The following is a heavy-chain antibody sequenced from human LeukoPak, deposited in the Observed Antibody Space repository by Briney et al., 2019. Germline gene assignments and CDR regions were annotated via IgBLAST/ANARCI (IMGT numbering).Heavy chain of an antibody. Sequence: ASVTVSCKASGYTFTYYYMHWVRQAPGQGLEWMGWINPDSGGTNFAQKFQGRVAMTRDTSISTAYMELGSLRSDDTAVYYCARARWQLVPYFDYWGQGTLVTVSS. CDR3: ARARWQLVPYFDY. CDR1: GYTFTYYY. V-gene: IGHV1-2*02. CDR2: INPDSGGT. D-gene: IGHD6-6*01. J-gene: IGHJ4*02.